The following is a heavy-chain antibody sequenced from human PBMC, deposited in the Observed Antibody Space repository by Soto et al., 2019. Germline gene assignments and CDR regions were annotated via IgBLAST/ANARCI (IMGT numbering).Heavy chain of an antibody. CDR2: ISYDGSNK. CDR1: GFTFSSYA. V-gene: IGHV3-30-3*01. J-gene: IGHJ6*02. CDR3: ARNIVGATGPVRYYYYYYGMDV. Sequence: GGSLRLSCAASGFTFSSYAMHWVRQAPGKGLEWVAVISYDGSNKYYADSVRGRFTISRDNSKNTLYLQMNSLRAEDTAVYYCARNIVGATGPVRYYYYYYGMDVWGQGTTVTVSS. D-gene: IGHD1-26*01.